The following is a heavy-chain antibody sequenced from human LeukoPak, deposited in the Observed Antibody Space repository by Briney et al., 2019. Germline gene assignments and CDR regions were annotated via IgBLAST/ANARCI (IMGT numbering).Heavy chain of an antibody. D-gene: IGHD3-10*01. CDR1: GFTFSSYW. Sequence: GGSLRLSCAASGFTFSSYWMSWVRQAPGKGLEWVANIKQDGSEKYYVDSVKGRFTISRDNAKNSLYLQMNSLRAEDTAVYYCVREEVNYYYGSGSYLDYWGQGTLVTVSS. CDR2: IKQDGSEK. CDR3: VREEVNYYYGSGSYLDY. J-gene: IGHJ4*02. V-gene: IGHV3-7*01.